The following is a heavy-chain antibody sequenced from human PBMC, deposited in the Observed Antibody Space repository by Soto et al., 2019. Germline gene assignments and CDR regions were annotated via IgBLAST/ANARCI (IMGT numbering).Heavy chain of an antibody. D-gene: IGHD5-12*01. Sequence: QLQQWGAGLLKPSETLSLTCAVNGASFTGYYWGGIRQPPGKGLGWIGEIKHGGGTNYSPSLRGRVTISADTSKNQFSLKLNSVTGADTAVYYCARGQEGIVATHWDQGTLVTVSS. J-gene: IGHJ4*02. V-gene: IGHV4-34*01. CDR3: ARGQEGIVATH. CDR2: IKHGGGT. CDR1: GASFTGYY.